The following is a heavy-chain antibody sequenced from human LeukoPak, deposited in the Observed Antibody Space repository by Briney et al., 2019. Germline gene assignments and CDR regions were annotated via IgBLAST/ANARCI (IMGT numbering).Heavy chain of an antibody. CDR1: GGSISSSSYY. Sequence: PSETLSLTCTVSGGSISSSSYYWGWIRQPPGKGLEWIGSIYYSGSTYYNPSLTSRVTISVDTSKNQFSLKLSSVTAADTAVYYCARGKGNILTGYSPPDYWGQGTLVTVSS. J-gene: IGHJ4*02. CDR2: IYYSGST. V-gene: IGHV4-39*07. D-gene: IGHD3-9*01. CDR3: ARGKGNILTGYSPPDY.